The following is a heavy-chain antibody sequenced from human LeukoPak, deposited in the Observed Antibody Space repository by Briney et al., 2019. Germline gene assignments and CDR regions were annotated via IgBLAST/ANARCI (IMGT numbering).Heavy chain of an antibody. D-gene: IGHD3-10*01. CDR2: INHSGST. Sequence: PSETLSLTCAVSGGSFSGYYWSWIRQPPGKGLEWIGEINHSGSTNYTPSLKSRVTISVDTSKNQFSLMLSSVTAADTAVYYCAREQYYYGSGSYPFDYWGQGTLVTVSS. V-gene: IGHV4-34*01. J-gene: IGHJ4*02. CDR1: GGSFSGYY. CDR3: AREQYYYGSGSYPFDY.